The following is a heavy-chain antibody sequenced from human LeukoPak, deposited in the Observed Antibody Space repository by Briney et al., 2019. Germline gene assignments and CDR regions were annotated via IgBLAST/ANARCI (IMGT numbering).Heavy chain of an antibody. J-gene: IGHJ4*02. CDR3: AKVQLGIGVDY. Sequence: GGSLRLSCAASGFSFSSYAVSWVRQAPGKGLEWVSGISDGGSRTYYADSVKGRFTISRDDSKNTLYLQMNSLRAEDTAVYYCAKVQLGIGVDYWGQGTLVSVSS. V-gene: IGHV3-23*01. D-gene: IGHD7-27*01. CDR1: GFSFSSYA. CDR2: ISDGGSRT.